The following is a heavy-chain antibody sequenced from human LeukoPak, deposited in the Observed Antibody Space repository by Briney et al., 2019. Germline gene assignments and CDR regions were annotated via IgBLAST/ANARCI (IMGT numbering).Heavy chain of an antibody. Sequence: PGGSLRLSCAASGFTFSSYWMSWVRQTPGKGLEWVANTKKDGSEKEYVDSVKGRFTISRDNAKNSLYLQMNSLRVEDTAVYYCVRVDTSGYYYELSFDYWGQGTLVTVSS. CDR3: VRVDTSGYYYELSFDY. J-gene: IGHJ4*02. CDR1: GFTFSSYW. D-gene: IGHD3-22*01. CDR2: TKKDGSEK. V-gene: IGHV3-7*01.